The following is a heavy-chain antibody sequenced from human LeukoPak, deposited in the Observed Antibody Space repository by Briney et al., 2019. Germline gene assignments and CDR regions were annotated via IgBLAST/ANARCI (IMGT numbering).Heavy chain of an antibody. V-gene: IGHV4-39*01. CDR1: GGSISSSTYY. D-gene: IGHD2-21*01. CDR2: IYYSGST. J-gene: IGHJ4*02. Sequence: PSETLSLTCTVSGGSISSSTYYWGWIRQSPGTGLEWIAYIYYSGSTYYSPSLKSRLTISVDTSKNQFSLKLTSVTAADTAVYFCARTPQDQLPPYYFDHWGQGALVTVSS. CDR3: ARTPQDQLPPYYFDH.